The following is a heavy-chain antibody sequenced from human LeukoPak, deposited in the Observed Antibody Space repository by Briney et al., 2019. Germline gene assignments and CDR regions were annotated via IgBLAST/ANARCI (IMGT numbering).Heavy chain of an antibody. CDR2: VSYSGSA. V-gene: IGHV4-59*01. Sequence: SETLSLTCTVSGGSISPYYWSWVRQPPWKGLEWIGYVSYSGSADYNPSLKSRVIMSIDTSKNQFSLRLSSLTAADTAVYYCARENDRYGRIDYWGQGTQVTVSS. CDR1: GGSISPYY. D-gene: IGHD5-18*01. CDR3: ARENDRYGRIDY. J-gene: IGHJ4*02.